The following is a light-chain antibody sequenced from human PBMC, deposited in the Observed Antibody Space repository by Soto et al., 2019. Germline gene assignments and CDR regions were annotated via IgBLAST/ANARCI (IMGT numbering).Light chain of an antibody. CDR2: DVT. CDR3: SSYAGTSTFEV. Sequence: ALTQPRSVSGSPGHSVTVSCTGTSSDVGSYDYVSWYQQLPGKAPKLMIYDVTKRPSGVPDRFSGSKSGNTASLTISGLQAEDEADYYCSSYAGTSTFEVFGGGTKVTVL. V-gene: IGLV2-11*01. J-gene: IGLJ2*01. CDR1: SSDVGSYDY.